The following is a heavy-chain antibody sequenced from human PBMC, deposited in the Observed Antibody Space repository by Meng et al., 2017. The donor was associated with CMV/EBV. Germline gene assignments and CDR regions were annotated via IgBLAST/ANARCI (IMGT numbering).Heavy chain of an antibody. CDR2: ISSSSSYI. V-gene: IGHV3-21*01. J-gene: IGHJ6*02. CDR3: ARDRVYSGYDFSQLPYYYYYGMDV. Sequence: GESLKISCAASGFTFSSYSMNWVRQAPGKGLEWVSSISSSSSYIYYADSVKGRFTISRDNAKNSLYLQMNSLRAEDTAVYYCARDRVYSGYDFSQLPYYYYYGMDVWGQGTTVIVSS. CDR1: GFTFSSYS. D-gene: IGHD5-12*01.